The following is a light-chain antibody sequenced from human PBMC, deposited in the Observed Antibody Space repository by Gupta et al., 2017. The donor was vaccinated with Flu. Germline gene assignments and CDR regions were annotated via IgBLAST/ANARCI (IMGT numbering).Light chain of an antibody. V-gene: IGKV2-28*01. CDR3: MQTLQSPYT. J-gene: IGKJ2*01. CDR1: QSLLHSNVNND. CDR2: LGF. Sequence: VTPGEPASISCRSSQSLLHSNVNNDVDWYLQKPGQSPQLLIYLGFNRASGVPDRFSGSGSGTEFTLNITSVEAEDFGVYYCMQTLQSPYTFGQGTKLEIK.